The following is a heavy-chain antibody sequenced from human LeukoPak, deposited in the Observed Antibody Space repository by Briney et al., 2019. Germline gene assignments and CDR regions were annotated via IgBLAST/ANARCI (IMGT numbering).Heavy chain of an antibody. J-gene: IGHJ4*02. CDR1: GGSFSGYY. V-gene: IGHV4-59*01. CDR2: IYYSGST. D-gene: IGHD6-19*01. Sequence: SETLSLTCAVYGGSFSGYYWSWIRQPPGKGLEWIGYIYYSGSTNYNPSLKSRVTISVDTSKNQFSLKLSSVTAADTAVYYCAKTVMLAVAGRGYFDFWGQGTLVTVSS. CDR3: AKTVMLAVAGRGYFDF.